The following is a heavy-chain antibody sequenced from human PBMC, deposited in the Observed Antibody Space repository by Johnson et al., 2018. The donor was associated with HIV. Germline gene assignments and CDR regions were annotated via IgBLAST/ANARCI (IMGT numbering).Heavy chain of an antibody. CDR3: ARAPHDAFDV. CDR1: GFTFSNAW. J-gene: IGHJ3*01. CDR2: SKSKTDGGST. Sequence: VQLVESGGGLVKPGGSLRLSCAASGFTFSNAWMSWVRQAPGKGLEWVGRSKSKTDGGSTYYADSVKGRFTISRDNSDKTMYRQMNSLRDEDTAVYYCARAPHDAFDVWGQGTMVTVSS. V-gene: IGHV3-15*05.